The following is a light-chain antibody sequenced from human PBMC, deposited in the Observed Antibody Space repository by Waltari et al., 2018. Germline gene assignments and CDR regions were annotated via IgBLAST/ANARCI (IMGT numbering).Light chain of an antibody. CDR2: AAS. V-gene: IGKV1-39*01. CDR1: QCIGTY. J-gene: IGKJ1*01. CDR3: QQSYTTPRT. Sequence: DIQMTQSPSSLSASVGDRVTITCRASQCIGTYLNWYQHQPGRAPELLIYAASTLQGGVPSRFSGSGSETHFTLAISSLQREDFATYYCQQSYTTPRTFGQGTKVEIK.